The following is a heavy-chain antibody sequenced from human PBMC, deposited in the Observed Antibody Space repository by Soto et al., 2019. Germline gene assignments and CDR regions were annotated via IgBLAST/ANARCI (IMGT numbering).Heavy chain of an antibody. D-gene: IGHD5-12*01. J-gene: IGHJ4*02. CDR2: IYYGGST. CDR1: GDCISSGGYY. V-gene: IGHV4-31*03. Sequence: TLSLTCTVCGDCISSGGYYWSWIRQHPGKGLEWIGYIYYGGSTYNNPSLKGRPTISVDTSKNQFSLKVSSVTAADTAVYFCERDRSRGYGRFDYWGQGTLVTVSS. CDR3: ERDRSRGYGRFDY.